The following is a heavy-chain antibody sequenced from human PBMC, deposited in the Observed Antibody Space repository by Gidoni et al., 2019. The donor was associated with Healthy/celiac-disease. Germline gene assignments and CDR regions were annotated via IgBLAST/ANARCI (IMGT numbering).Heavy chain of an antibody. CDR2: INPNSGGT. CDR1: GYTFTGYY. V-gene: IGHV1-2*02. J-gene: IGHJ5*02. Sequence: QVQLVQSGAEVKKPGASVKVSCKASGYTFTGYYMHWVRQAPGQGLEWMGWINPNSGGTNYAQKFQGRVTMTRDTSISTAYMELSRLRSDDTAVYYCARGRARSSAGGDWFDPWGQGTLVTVSS. D-gene: IGHD6-6*01. CDR3: ARGRARSSAGGDWFDP.